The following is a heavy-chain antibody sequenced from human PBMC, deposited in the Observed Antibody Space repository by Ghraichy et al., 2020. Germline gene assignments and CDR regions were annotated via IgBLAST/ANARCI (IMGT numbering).Heavy chain of an antibody. CDR3: AKGLGWQPYGDFDY. CDR1: GFTLSSYA. J-gene: IGHJ4*02. CDR2: INNRGGDT. D-gene: IGHD4-17*01. V-gene: IGHV3-23*01. Sequence: LSLTCAASGFTLSSYAMIWVRQAPGKGLEWISGINNRGGDTYYADSVRGRFTVSRDNSQNTLYLQLNSLRVEDTAVYYCAKGLGWQPYGDFDYWDQGTLVTVSS.